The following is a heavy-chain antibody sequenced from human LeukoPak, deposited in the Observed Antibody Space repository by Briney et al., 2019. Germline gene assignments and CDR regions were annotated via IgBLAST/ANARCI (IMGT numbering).Heavy chain of an antibody. CDR2: ISGSGGST. CDR1: GFTFSSYA. CDR3: AKAGYSYSYGMDV. J-gene: IGHJ6*02. V-gene: IGHV3-23*01. Sequence: QSGGSLRLSCAASGFTFSSYAMSWVRQAPGKGLEWVSAISGSGGSTYYADSVKGRFTISRDNSKNTLYLQMNSLRAEDTAVYYCAKAGYSYSYGMDVWGQETTVTVSS.